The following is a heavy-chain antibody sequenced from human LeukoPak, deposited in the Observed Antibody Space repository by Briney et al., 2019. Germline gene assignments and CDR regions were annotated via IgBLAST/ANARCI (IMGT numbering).Heavy chain of an antibody. D-gene: IGHD2-15*01. CDR2: INPNYGGT. CDR1: GYTFTGYY. Sequence: ASVKVSCKASGYTFTGYYMHWLRQAPGQGLEWMGWINPNYGGTNYAQRFQGRVTMTRDTSISTAYMEVSRLRFDDTAVYYCASGPSLGTTHPYFDYWGQGTLVTVSS. J-gene: IGHJ4*02. CDR3: ASGPSLGTTHPYFDY. V-gene: IGHV1-2*02.